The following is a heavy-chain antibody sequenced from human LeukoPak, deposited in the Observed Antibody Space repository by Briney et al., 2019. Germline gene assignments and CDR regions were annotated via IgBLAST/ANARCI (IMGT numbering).Heavy chain of an antibody. CDR3: ARVRIGETSYDASDV. D-gene: IGHD1-26*01. Sequence: SETLSLTCAVSGYPISSGYFWGWIRQPPGKGLEWIGTIYHSGSTYYNPSLKSRVTISVDTSKNQFSLRLSSVTAADTAVYYCARVRIGETSYDASDVWGLGTMVTVSS. CDR1: GYPISSGYF. V-gene: IGHV4-38-2*01. CDR2: IYHSGST. J-gene: IGHJ3*01.